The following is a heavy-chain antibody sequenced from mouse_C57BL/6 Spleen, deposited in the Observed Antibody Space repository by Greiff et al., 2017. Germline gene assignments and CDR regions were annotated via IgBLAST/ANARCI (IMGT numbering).Heavy chain of an antibody. Sequence: QVQLQQPGAELVKPGASVKMSCKASGCTFTSYWITWVKQRPGQGLEWIGDIYPGSGSTHYNEKFKSKATLTVDTSSSTAYMQLSSLTSEDSAVYYCARGDYGNGAYWGQGTLGTVSA. V-gene: IGHV1-55*01. CDR2: IYPGSGST. D-gene: IGHD2-1*01. CDR1: GCTFTSYW. CDR3: ARGDYGNGAY. J-gene: IGHJ3*01.